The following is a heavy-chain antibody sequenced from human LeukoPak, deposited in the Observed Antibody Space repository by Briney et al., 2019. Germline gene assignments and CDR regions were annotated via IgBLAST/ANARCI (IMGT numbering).Heavy chain of an antibody. CDR3: AREVVGFQVDY. CDR2: IYYSGNT. CDR1: GGSISSISHY. Sequence: SETLSLTCIVSGGSISSISHYWGWIRQPPGKGLEWIGSIYYSGNTYYSPSLKSRVTISVDTSKDQLSLKLSSVTAADTAVYYCAREVVGFQVDYWGPGTLVTVSS. J-gene: IGHJ4*02. D-gene: IGHD6-19*01. V-gene: IGHV4-39*07.